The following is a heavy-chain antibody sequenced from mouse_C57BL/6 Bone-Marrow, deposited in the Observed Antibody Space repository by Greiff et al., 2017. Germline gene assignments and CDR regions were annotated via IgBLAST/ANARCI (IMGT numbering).Heavy chain of an antibody. D-gene: IGHD2-10*02. CDR3: AREGGYGNYRFAY. J-gene: IGHJ3*01. CDR2: IDPETGGT. V-gene: IGHV1-15*01. Sequence: VQLQQSGAELVRPGASVTLSCKASGYTFTDYEMHWVKQTPVHGLEWIGAIDPETGGTAYNQKFKGKAILTADKSSITAYMELRSLTSEDSAIYYCAREGGYGNYRFAYWGQGTLVTVSA. CDR1: GYTFTDYE.